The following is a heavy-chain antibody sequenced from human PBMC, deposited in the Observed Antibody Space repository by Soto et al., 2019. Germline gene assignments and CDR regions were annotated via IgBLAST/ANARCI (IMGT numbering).Heavy chain of an antibody. V-gene: IGHV3-23*05. D-gene: IGHD6-19*01. Sequence: EVQLLESGGGLVQPGGSLRLSCDASEFMFSSYAMSWVRQAPGKGLEWVSTISPSGDDTYYADSVRGRFTISRDNSRNTVSLQVNSLTTEDTASYYCAKAKSLRSVRGSSFDSWGQGALVTVSS. CDR3: AKAKSLRSVRGSSFDS. CDR2: ISPSGDDT. CDR1: EFMFSSYA. J-gene: IGHJ4*02.